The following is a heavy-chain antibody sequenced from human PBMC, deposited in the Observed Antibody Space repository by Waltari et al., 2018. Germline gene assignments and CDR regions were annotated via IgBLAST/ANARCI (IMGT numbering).Heavy chain of an antibody. V-gene: IGHV3-74*01. CDR1: GFPFTIHW. Sequence: EVQLVESGGGLVQPGGSLRLSCAVSGFPFTIHWMHWVRQFPGKGLVWVSRISPDGSDTNYADSVKGRFTISRDNAKNTLYLQMHSLRAEDTAVYYCAHLFVIRTFDAFDIWGQGTMVTVSS. J-gene: IGHJ3*02. CDR2: ISPDGSDT. D-gene: IGHD3-10*01. CDR3: AHLFVIRTFDAFDI.